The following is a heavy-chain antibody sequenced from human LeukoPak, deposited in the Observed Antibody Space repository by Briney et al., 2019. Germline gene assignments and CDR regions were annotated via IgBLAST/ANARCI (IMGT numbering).Heavy chain of an antibody. V-gene: IGHV3-53*01. CDR3: ARDQPAAGTH. CDR1: GFTVSSNY. D-gene: IGHD6-13*01. CDR2: IYSGGST. J-gene: IGHJ4*02. Sequence: GGSLRLSCAASGFTVSSNYMSWVRQAPGKGLEWASVIYSGGSTYYADSAKGRFTISRDNSKNTLYLQMNSLRAEDTAVYYCARDQPAAGTHWGQGTLVTVSS.